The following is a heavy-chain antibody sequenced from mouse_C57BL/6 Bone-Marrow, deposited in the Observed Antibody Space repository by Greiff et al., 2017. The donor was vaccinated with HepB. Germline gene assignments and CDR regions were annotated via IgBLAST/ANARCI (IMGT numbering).Heavy chain of an antibody. CDR1: GYTFTSYW. CDR3: ARGQGGASYWYFDV. CDR2: IDPSDSYT. D-gene: IGHD1-1*02. V-gene: IGHV1-50*01. J-gene: IGHJ1*03. Sequence: QVQLQQPGAELVKPGASVKLSCKASGYTFTSYWMQWVNQRPGQGLEWIGEIDPSDSYTNYNQKFKGKATLTVDTSSSTAYMQLSSLTSEDSAVYYCARGQGGASYWYFDVWGTGTTVTVSS.